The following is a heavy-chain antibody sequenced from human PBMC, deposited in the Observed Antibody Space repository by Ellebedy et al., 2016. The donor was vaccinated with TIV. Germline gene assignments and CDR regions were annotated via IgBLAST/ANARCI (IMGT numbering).Heavy chain of an antibody. CDR3: AGDPYRSYGMDV. V-gene: IGHV4-59*01. J-gene: IGHJ6*02. CDR1: GGSISSYY. Sequence: MPSETLSLTCTVSGGSISSYYWSWIRQPPGQGLEWIGYIYYSGSTNYNPSLKRRVTISVDTSKNQFPLKLNSVTAADTAVYYCAGDPYRSYGMDVWGQGTTVTVSS. CDR2: IYYSGST. D-gene: IGHD1-1*01.